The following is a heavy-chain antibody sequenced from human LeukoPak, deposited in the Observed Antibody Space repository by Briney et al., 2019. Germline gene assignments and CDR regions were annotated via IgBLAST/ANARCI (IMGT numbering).Heavy chain of an antibody. CDR2: VYYSGST. Sequence: SETLSLTCTVSGASISRYYWSWIRQPPGKGLEWIGYVYYSGSTNYNPSLKSRVTISLDTSKNQFSLKLSSVTAADTAVYYCARSRGVASYYYGMDVWGQGTTVTVSS. D-gene: IGHD2-8*02. V-gene: IGHV4-59*01. CDR1: GASISRYY. J-gene: IGHJ6*02. CDR3: ARSRGVASYYYGMDV.